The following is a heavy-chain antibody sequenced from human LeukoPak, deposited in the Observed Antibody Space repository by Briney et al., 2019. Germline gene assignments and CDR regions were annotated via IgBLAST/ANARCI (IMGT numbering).Heavy chain of an antibody. J-gene: IGHJ4*02. D-gene: IGHD3-10*01. V-gene: IGHV1-18*01. CDR1: GYTFTSYG. CDR3: ARVWFRELFHYVDY. CDR2: ISAYNGNT. Sequence: ASVKVSCKASGYTFTSYGISWVRQAPGQGLEWMGWISAYNGNTNYAQKLQGRVTMTTDTSTSTAYMELRSLRSDDTAVYYCARVWFRELFHYVDYWGQGTLVTVSS.